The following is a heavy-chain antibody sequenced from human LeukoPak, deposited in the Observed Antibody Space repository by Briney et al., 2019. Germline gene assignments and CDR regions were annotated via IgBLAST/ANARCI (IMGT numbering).Heavy chain of an antibody. D-gene: IGHD6-13*01. Sequence: PGGSLRLSCSASGFTFSSFGMHWVRQAPGKGLEWVTLMSYDGNNKYSADSVRGRFSISRDNSTNTVYLQMNSLRGEATAVYYCASTAAATGPPGFWGQGTLVTVSS. CDR2: MSYDGNNK. CDR1: GFTFSSFG. V-gene: IGHV3-30*03. J-gene: IGHJ4*02. CDR3: ASTAAATGPPGF.